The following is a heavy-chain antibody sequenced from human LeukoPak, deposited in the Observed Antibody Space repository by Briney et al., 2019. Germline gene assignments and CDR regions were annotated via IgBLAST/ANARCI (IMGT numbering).Heavy chain of an antibody. CDR1: GYTFTSYY. Sequence: ASLKVSCKTSGYTFTSYYIHWVRQAPGQGLEWMGIINPSGGSTSYAQKFQGRVTMTSDSSISTAYMELSSLRSEDTAIYYCVRTPPNWGFDYWGQGTLVTVSS. CDR3: VRTPPNWGFDY. V-gene: IGHV1-46*01. D-gene: IGHD7-27*01. CDR2: INPSGGST. J-gene: IGHJ4*02.